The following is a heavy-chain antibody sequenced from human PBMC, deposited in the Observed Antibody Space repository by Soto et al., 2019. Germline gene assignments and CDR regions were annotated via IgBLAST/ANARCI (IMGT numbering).Heavy chain of an antibody. V-gene: IGHV3-23*01. CDR2: ISGSGGST. CDR3: AKDNQQQQNDLWYYYYGMDV. CDR1: GFTFNSYA. D-gene: IGHD6-13*01. Sequence: GGSLRLSCAASGFTFNSYAMSWVRQAPGKGLEWVSAISGSGGSTYYADSVKGRFTISRDNSKNTLYLQMNSLRAEDTAVYYCAKDNQQQQNDLWYYYYGMDVWGQGTTVTVSS. J-gene: IGHJ6*02.